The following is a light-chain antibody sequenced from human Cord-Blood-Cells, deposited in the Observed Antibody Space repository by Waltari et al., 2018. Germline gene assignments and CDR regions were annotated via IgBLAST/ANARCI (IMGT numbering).Light chain of an antibody. V-gene: IGLV2-11*01. CDR2: DVS. CDR3: CSYAGSYTFV. Sequence: QSALTQPRSVSGSPGQSVTISCTGTSSDVGGYNYVSCYQQHPGKAPKRMIYDVSKRPSGVPDRFSGSKSGNTASLTISGLQAEDEADYYCCSYAGSYTFVFGGGTKLTVL. J-gene: IGLJ3*02. CDR1: SSDVGGYNY.